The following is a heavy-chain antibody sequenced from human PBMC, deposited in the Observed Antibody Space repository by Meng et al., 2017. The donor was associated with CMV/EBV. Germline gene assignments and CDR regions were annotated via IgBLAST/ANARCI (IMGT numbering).Heavy chain of an antibody. V-gene: IGHV4-61*01. CDR2: IYYSGST. Sequence: SETLSFTCTVSGGSVSSVSYYRSWIRQPPGKGLEWIVYIYYSGSTNYNPSLKSRVTISVDTSKNQFSLKLSSVTAADTAVYYCARGGLFWSDYYPYYYYGMEVWGQGPTVTVSS. CDR1: GGSVSSVSYY. CDR3: ARGGLFWSDYYPYYYYGMEV. D-gene: IGHD3-3*01. J-gene: IGHJ6*02.